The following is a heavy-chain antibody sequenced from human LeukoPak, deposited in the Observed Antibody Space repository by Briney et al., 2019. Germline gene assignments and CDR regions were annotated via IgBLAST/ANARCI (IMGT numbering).Heavy chain of an antibody. CDR3: ARDGSGYSYEVDAFDI. CDR2: IYYSGST. CDR1: GGSINSDY. V-gene: IGHV4-59*01. Sequence: PSETLSLTCTVSGGSINSDYWSWVRQPPGEVLEGGGYIYYSGSTNYKPSLKSRDTISIDTSKNQFSLKLRSVTAAHTAVYYCARDGSGYSYEVDAFDIWGQGTMVTVSS. D-gene: IGHD5-18*01. J-gene: IGHJ3*02.